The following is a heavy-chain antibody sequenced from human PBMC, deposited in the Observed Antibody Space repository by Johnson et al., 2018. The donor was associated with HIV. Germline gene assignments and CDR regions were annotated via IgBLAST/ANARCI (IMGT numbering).Heavy chain of an antibody. CDR1: GFTFSSYA. V-gene: IGHV3-30*04. J-gene: IGHJ3*02. CDR2: ISYDGTNK. D-gene: IGHD4-17*01. Sequence: QMLLVESGGGLVQPGRSLRLSCAASGFTFSSYAMHWVRQAPGKGLEWVAIISYDGTNKYYADSVKGRFTISRDNSKSMLYLQMNSLRAEDTAVYYCARPSVVTTLTTTPWAFDIWGQGTMVTVSS. CDR3: ARPSVVTTLTTTPWAFDI.